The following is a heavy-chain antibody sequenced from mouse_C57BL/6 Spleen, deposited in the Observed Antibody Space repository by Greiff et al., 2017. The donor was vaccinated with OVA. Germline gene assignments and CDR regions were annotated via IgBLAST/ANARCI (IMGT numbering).Heavy chain of an antibody. V-gene: IGHV5-4*01. J-gene: IGHJ2*01. Sequence: EVQGVESGGGLVKPGGSLKLSCAASGFTFSSYAMSWVRQTPEKRLEWVATISDGGSYTYYPDNVKGRFTISRDNAKNNLYLQMSHLKSEDTAMYYCARGSYDHYFDYWGQGTTLTVSS. CDR2: ISDGGSYT. CDR1: GFTFSSYA. CDR3: ARGSYDHYFDY. D-gene: IGHD2-12*01.